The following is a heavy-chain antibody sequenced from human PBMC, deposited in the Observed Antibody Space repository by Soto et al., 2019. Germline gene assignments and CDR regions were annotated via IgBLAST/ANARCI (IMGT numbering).Heavy chain of an antibody. V-gene: IGHV3-74*01. J-gene: IGHJ6*02. CDR3: ARDRRPVTMIVVDKHYYYYGMDV. CDR2: INSDGSST. D-gene: IGHD3-22*01. CDR1: GFTFSSYG. Sequence: PGGSLRLSCAASGFTFSSYGMHWVRQAPGKGLVWVSRINSDGSSTSYADSVKGRFTISRDNAKNTLYLQMNSLRAEDTAVYYCARDRRPVTMIVVDKHYYYYGMDVWGQGTTVTVSS.